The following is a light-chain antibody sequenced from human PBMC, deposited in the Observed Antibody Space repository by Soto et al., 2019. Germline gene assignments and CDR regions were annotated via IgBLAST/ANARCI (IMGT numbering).Light chain of an antibody. CDR3: SSYGGSNTVV. CDR2: EVS. V-gene: IGLV2-8*01. CDR1: SSDVGGYNY. J-gene: IGLJ2*01. Sequence: QSALTQPPSASGSPGQSVTISCTGSSSDVGGYNYVSWYQQQPGKAPKLMIYEVSKRPSGVPDRLSGSKSGNTASLTVSGLQAEDEAHYYCSSYGGSNTVVFGGGTKLTVL.